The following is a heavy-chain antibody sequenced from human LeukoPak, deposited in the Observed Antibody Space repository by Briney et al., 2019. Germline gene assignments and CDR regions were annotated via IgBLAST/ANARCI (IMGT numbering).Heavy chain of an antibody. V-gene: IGHV3-21*01. D-gene: IGHD6-6*01. CDR2: ISSSSSYI. J-gene: IGHJ4*02. Sequence: KAGGSLRLSCAASGFTFSSYSMNWVRQAPGKGLEWVSSISSSSSYIYYADSVKGRFTISRDNAKNSLYLQMNSLRAEDTAVYYCARDGAGGIAARSSVEAIDYWGQGTLVTVSS. CDR3: ARDGAGGIAARSSVEAIDY. CDR1: GFTFSSYS.